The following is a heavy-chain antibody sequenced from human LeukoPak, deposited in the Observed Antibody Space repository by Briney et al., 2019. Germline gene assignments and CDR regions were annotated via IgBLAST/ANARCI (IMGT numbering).Heavy chain of an antibody. D-gene: IGHD3-22*01. CDR3: ARDPYDSSGYFPGYFDY. CDR1: GFTFSSYG. J-gene: IGHJ4*02. CDR2: IRYDGSNK. Sequence: PGGSLRLSCAASGFTFSSYGMHWVRQAPGKGLEWVAFIRYDGSNKYYADSVKGRFTISRDNSKNTLYLQMNSLRAEDTAVYYCARDPYDSSGYFPGYFDYWGQGTLVTVSS. V-gene: IGHV3-30*02.